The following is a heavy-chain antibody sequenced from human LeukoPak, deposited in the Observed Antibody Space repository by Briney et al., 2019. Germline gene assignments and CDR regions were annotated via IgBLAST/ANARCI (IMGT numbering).Heavy chain of an antibody. D-gene: IGHD5-24*01. V-gene: IGHV3-23*01. CDR2: ISGSGGST. CDR1: GFTFSSYA. J-gene: IGHJ4*02. CDR3: ARGYDGCSDY. Sequence: HPGGSLRLSCAASGFTFSSYAMSWVRQAPGKGLEWVSAISGSGGSTYYADSVKGRFTISRDNSKSTLYLQMNSLRAEDTAVYYCARGYDGCSDYWGQGTLVTVSS.